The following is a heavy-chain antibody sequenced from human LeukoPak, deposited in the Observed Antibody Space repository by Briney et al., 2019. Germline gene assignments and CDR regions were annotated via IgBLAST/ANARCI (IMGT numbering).Heavy chain of an antibody. V-gene: IGHV1-2*02. D-gene: IGHD3-3*01. CDR2: INPNSGGT. Sequence: GASVKVSCKASGYTFTGYYMHWVRQAPGQGLEWMGWINPNSGGTNYAQKFQGRVTMTRDTSISTAYMELSRLRSDDTAVYYCARDSNDDFWSGYYPGNNWFDPWGQGTLVTVSS. CDR3: ARDSNDDFWSGYYPGNNWFDP. CDR1: GYTFTGYY. J-gene: IGHJ5*02.